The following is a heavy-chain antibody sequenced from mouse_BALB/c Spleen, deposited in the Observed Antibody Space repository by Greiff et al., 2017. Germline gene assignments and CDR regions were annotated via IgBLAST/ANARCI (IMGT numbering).Heavy chain of an antibody. J-gene: IGHJ4*01. CDR2: ISSGGSYT. V-gene: IGHV5-9-4*01. CDR3: ARDGGSSGYYAMDY. D-gene: IGHD3-1*01. CDR1: GFTFSSYA. Sequence: EVMLVESGGGLVKPGGSLKLSCAASGFTFSSYAMSWVRQSPEKRLEWVAEISSGGSYTYYPDTVTGRFTISRDNAKNTLYLEMSSLRSEDTAMYYCARDGGSSGYYAMDYWGQGTSVTVSS.